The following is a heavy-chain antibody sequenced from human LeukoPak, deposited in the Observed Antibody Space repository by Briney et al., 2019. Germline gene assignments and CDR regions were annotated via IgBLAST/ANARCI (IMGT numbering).Heavy chain of an antibody. Sequence: AASVKVSCKASGYTFTSYGISWVRQAPGQGLEWMGWISAYNGNTNYAQKLQGRVTMTTDTSTSTAYMELRSLRSDDTAVYYCARDHMIVVVFGAFDTWGQGTMVTVSS. CDR1: GYTFTSYG. J-gene: IGHJ3*02. CDR3: ARDHMIVVVFGAFDT. CDR2: ISAYNGNT. V-gene: IGHV1-18*01. D-gene: IGHD3-22*01.